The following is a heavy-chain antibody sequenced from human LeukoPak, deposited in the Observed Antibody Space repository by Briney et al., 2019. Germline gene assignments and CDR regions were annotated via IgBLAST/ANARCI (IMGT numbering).Heavy chain of an antibody. CDR1: GFTFSSYA. Sequence: GGTLRLSCAASGFTFSSYAKSWVRQAPGKRLEWVSVIYSGGSTYYADSVKGRFTISRDNSKNTLYLQMDSLRAEDTAVYYCARDGVEMATITQSQRLKIYYYYYMDVWGKGTTVTVSS. V-gene: IGHV3-66*02. J-gene: IGHJ6*03. D-gene: IGHD5-24*01. CDR3: ARDGVEMATITQSQRLKIYYYYYMDV. CDR2: IYSGGST.